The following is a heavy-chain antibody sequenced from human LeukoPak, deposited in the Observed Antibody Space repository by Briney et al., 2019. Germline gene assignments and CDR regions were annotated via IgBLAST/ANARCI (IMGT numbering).Heavy chain of an antibody. CDR2: INHSGST. D-gene: IGHD6-6*01. CDR3: ARALRDHSSSSFDY. Sequence: SETLSLTCAVYGGSFSGYYWSWLRQPPGKGLEWIGEINHSGSTNYNPSLKSRVTISVDTSKNQFSLKLSSVTAADTAVYYCARALRDHSSSSFDYWGQGTLVTVSS. V-gene: IGHV4-34*01. CDR1: GGSFSGYY. J-gene: IGHJ4*02.